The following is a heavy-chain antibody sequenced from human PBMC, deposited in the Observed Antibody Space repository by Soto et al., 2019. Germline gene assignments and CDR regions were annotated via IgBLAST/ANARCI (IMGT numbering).Heavy chain of an antibody. J-gene: IGHJ4*02. CDR3: ARQQAMDY. CDR2: MNPHSGDT. V-gene: IGHV1-8*01. CDR1: GYTFVNYE. Sequence: ASVKVSCKASGYTFVNYEINWVQQATGQGLEWLGWMNPHSGDTFYAQNFQGRVTMTRNTSITTAYMELNSLKSEDTAAYYCARQQAMDYWGQGTLVTVSS.